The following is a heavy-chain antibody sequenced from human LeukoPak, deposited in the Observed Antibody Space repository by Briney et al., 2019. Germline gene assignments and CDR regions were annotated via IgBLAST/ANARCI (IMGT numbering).Heavy chain of an antibody. CDR2: INPNSGGT. Sequence: ASVTVSCKASGYTFTGYFIHWVRQAPGQGLEWMGWINPNSGGTNYAQKFQGRVTMTRDTSISTAYMELSRLRSDDTAVYYCARERQALIAVAGMTWGQGTLVTVSS. V-gene: IGHV1-2*02. CDR1: GYTFTGYF. CDR3: ARERQALIAVAGMT. J-gene: IGHJ5*02. D-gene: IGHD6-19*01.